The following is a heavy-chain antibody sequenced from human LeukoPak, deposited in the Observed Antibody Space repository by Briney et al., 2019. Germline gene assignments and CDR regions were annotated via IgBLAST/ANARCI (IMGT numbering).Heavy chain of an antibody. CDR3: ARGTGLPRGIGGSLKGKSGPIDY. Sequence: PSETLSLTCAVSGGSISSSDWWSWVRQPPGKGLEWIGEIYHSGSTNYNPSLKSRVTISVDKSKNQFSLKLSSVTAADTAVYYCARGTGLPRGIGGSLKGKSGPIDYWGQGTLVTVSS. CDR2: IYHSGST. V-gene: IGHV4-4*02. D-gene: IGHD1-26*01. CDR1: GGSISSSDW. J-gene: IGHJ4*02.